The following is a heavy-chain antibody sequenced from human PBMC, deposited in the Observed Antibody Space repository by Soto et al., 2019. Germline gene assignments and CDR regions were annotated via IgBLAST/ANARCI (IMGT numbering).Heavy chain of an antibody. CDR2: ISAYNGNT. J-gene: IGHJ6*02. CDR3: ARGYVTIFEVVIMGNYYYYGMDV. V-gene: IGHV1-18*04. CDR1: GYTFTSYG. Sequence: ASVKVSCKASGYTFTSYGISWVRQAPGQGLEWMGWISAYNGNTNYAQKLQGRVTMTTDTSTSTAYMELRSLRSDDTAVYYCARGYVTIFEVVIMGNYYYYGMDVWGQGTTVTVSS. D-gene: IGHD3-3*01.